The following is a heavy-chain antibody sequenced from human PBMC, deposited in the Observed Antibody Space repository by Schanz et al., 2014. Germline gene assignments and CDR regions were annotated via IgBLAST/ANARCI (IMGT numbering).Heavy chain of an antibody. CDR1: GYTFTSDS. V-gene: IGHV1-46*01. J-gene: IGHJ4*02. D-gene: IGHD6-6*01. CDR3: ARDQSPYTNSSDVRYFDY. Sequence: QVHLVQSGAEVHKPGASLKISCKASGYTFTSDSMHWVRQAPGQGLEWMGMINPSGGSTTYAQKFQGRVTMTRDTSTSTVYMELSSLRSEDTAVYYCARDQSPYTNSSDVRYFDYWGQGSLVNVSS. CDR2: INPSGGST.